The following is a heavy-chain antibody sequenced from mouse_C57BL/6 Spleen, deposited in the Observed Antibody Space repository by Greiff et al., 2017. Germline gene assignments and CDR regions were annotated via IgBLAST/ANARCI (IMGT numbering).Heavy chain of an antibody. CDR3: TDYYGSSWYFDV. CDR1: GFTFSNYW. V-gene: IGHV6-3*01. J-gene: IGHJ1*03. CDR2: IRLKSDNYAT. Sequence: EVKLMESGGGLVQPGGSMKLSCVASGFTFSNYWMNWVRQSPEKGLEWVAQIRLKSDNYATHYAESVKGRFTISRDDSKSSVYLQMNNLRAEDTGIDYCTDYYGSSWYFDVWGTGTTVTVSS. D-gene: IGHD1-1*01.